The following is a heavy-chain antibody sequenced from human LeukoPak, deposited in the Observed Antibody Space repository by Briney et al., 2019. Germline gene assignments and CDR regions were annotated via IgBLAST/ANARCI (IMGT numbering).Heavy chain of an antibody. V-gene: IGHV3-15*01. Sequence: GGSLRLSCAASGFTFSNAWMSWVRQAPGKGLEWIGHIKSKTDGGTTDYAAPVKGRFTISRDDSKNTLYLQMNSLKTEDTAVYYCTTDMIGIAVAGTSDYWGQGMLVTVSS. J-gene: IGHJ4*02. CDR3: TTDMIGIAVAGTSDY. CDR2: IKSKTDGGTT. CDR1: GFTFSNAW. D-gene: IGHD6-19*01.